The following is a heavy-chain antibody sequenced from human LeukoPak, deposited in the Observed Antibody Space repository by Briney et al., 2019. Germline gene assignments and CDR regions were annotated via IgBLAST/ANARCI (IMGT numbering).Heavy chain of an antibody. V-gene: IGHV3-48*04. CDR2: IRGSSSTI. J-gene: IGHJ4*02. CDR3: ARYLAGDYGGNTRWRYFDC. D-gene: IGHD4-23*01. Sequence: PGGSLRLSCAASGFTFSSYSMNWVRQAPGKALEWVSHIRGSSSTIYYADSVKGRFIISRDNGKNSLYLQMNSLRAEDTAVYYCARYLAGDYGGNTRWRYFDCWGQGALVTVSS. CDR1: GFTFSSYS.